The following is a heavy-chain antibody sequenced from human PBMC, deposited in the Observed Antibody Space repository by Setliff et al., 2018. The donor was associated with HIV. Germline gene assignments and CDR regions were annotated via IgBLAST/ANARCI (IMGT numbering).Heavy chain of an antibody. Sequence: PGGSLRLSCTASGLTFTNAWLTWVRQAPGKGLEWVGRIKRKTDGGTTDYAAPVKGRFTISRDDSRNTLFLQMNNLKTEDTAMYYCTTDWGGGGGAPLDPWGQGTLVTVSS. D-gene: IGHD2-21*01. CDR2: IKRKTDGGTT. CDR3: TTDWGGGGGAPLDP. CDR1: GLTFTNAW. V-gene: IGHV3-15*01. J-gene: IGHJ5*02.